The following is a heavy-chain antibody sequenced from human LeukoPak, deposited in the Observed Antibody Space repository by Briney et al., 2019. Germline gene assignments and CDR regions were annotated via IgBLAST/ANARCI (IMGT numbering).Heavy chain of an antibody. D-gene: IGHD3-10*01. Sequence: SETLSLTCTVSGYSISSGYYWGWIRQPPGKGLEWIGSIYHSGSTYYNPSLKSRVTISVDTSKNQFSLELSSVTAADTAVYYCATDGMVRGPDAWFDSWGQGTLVTVSS. CDR2: IYHSGST. CDR1: GYSISSGYY. CDR3: ATDGMVRGPDAWFDS. V-gene: IGHV4-38-2*02. J-gene: IGHJ5*01.